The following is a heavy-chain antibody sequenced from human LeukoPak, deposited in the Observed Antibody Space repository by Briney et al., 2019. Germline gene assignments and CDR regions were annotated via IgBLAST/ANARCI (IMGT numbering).Heavy chain of an antibody. D-gene: IGHD2-15*01. Sequence: GASVKVSCEASGGTFSSYAISWVRQAPGQGLEWMGGIIPIFGTANYAQKFQGRVTITADESTSTAYMELSSLRSEDTAVYYCARSPGDCSGGSCYAGRDRYYFDYWGQGTLVTVSS. CDR3: ARSPGDCSGGSCYAGRDRYYFDY. J-gene: IGHJ4*02. V-gene: IGHV1-69*13. CDR2: IIPIFGTA. CDR1: GGTFSSYA.